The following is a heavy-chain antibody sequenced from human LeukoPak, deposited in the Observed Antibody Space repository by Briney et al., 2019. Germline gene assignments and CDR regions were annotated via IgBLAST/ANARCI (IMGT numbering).Heavy chain of an antibody. CDR2: IYYSGST. Sequence: PSETLSLTCTVSGGSISSSSYYWGWIRQPPGKGLEWIGSIYYSGSTYYNPSLKSRVTISVDTSKNQFSLKLSSVTAADTAVYYCARHLFPTGYSSSWRQPTYYFDYWGQGTLVTVSS. V-gene: IGHV4-39*01. CDR3: ARHLFPTGYSSSWRQPTYYFDY. D-gene: IGHD6-13*01. CDR1: GGSISSSSYY. J-gene: IGHJ4*02.